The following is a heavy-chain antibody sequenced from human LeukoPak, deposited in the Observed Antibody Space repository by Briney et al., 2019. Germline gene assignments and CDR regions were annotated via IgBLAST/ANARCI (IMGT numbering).Heavy chain of an antibody. V-gene: IGHV3-23*01. CDR3: AKQLGYCSDGSCYFPY. CDR2: ISGSGDST. J-gene: IGHJ4*02. Sequence: PGGSLRLSCAASGFTFSSYAMTWVHQAPGKGLEWVSTISGSGDSTYYADSVQGRFTISRDNSKSTLCLQMNSLRAEDTAVYYCAKQLGYCSDGSCYFPYWGQGTLVTVSS. D-gene: IGHD2-15*01. CDR1: GFTFSSYA.